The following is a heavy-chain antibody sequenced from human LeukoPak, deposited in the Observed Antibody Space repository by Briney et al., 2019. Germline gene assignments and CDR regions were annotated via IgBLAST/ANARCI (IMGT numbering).Heavy chain of an antibody. CDR1: GGSFSGYY. V-gene: IGHV4-34*01. CDR3: ARGRGDYYYYGMDV. J-gene: IGHJ6*02. Sequence: KPSETLSLTCAVYGGSFSGYYWSWIRQPPGKGLEWIGEINHSGSTNYNPSLKSRVTISVDTSKNQFSLKLSSMTAADTAVYYCARGRGDYYYYGMDVWGQGTTVTVSS. CDR2: INHSGST.